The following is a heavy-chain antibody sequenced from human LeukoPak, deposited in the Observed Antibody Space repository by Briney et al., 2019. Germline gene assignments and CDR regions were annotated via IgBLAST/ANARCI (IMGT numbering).Heavy chain of an antibody. Sequence: GASVKVSCKASGYTFTGYYMHWVRQAPGQGLEWMGWINPNSGGTNYAQKFQGRVTMTRDTSISTAYMELSRLRSDDTAVYYCARVPQTLYYDFWSGYYGYWGQGTLVTVSS. CDR3: ARVPQTLYYDFWSGYYGY. CDR2: INPNSGGT. V-gene: IGHV1-2*02. CDR1: GYTFTGYY. J-gene: IGHJ4*02. D-gene: IGHD3-3*01.